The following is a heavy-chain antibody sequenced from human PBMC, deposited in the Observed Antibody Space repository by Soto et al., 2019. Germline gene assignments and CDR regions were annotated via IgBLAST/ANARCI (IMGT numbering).Heavy chain of an antibody. CDR2: LVPILGTP. V-gene: IGHV1-69*01. D-gene: IGHD6-19*01. CDR1: GGTFSSDA. J-gene: IGHJ4*02. Sequence: QVQLVQSGAEMRKPGSSVKVSCKASGGTFSSDAVSWVRQAPGQGLEWVGGLVPILGTPHYAQKFRGRVTITADESTNTAYMELSRLTSDDTAVFYCSRASGYVSGWYQGYWGQGTRVTVSS. CDR3: SRASGYVSGWYQGY.